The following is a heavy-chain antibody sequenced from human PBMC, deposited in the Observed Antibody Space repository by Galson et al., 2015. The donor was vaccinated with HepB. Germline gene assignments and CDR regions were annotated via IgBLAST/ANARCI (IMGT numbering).Heavy chain of an antibody. J-gene: IGHJ6*03. Sequence: SVKVSCKGFGYTFTGYYLHWVRQAPGQGLEWMGWIDPNSGGANYAQNFQGRVTITRDTSTSTAYMELSSLRSDDTAIYYCAGDLKRRPTYYYMDVWGKGTTVTVSS. CDR2: IDPNSGGA. V-gene: IGHV1-2*02. CDR1: GYTFTGYY. CDR3: AGDLKRRPTYYYMDV.